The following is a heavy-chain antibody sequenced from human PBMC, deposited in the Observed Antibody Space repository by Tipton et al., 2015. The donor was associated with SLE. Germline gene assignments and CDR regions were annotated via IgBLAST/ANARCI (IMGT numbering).Heavy chain of an antibody. V-gene: IGHV3-64D*06. D-gene: IGHD2-21*02. CDR2: ISSNAGST. CDR1: GFIFSTYA. CDR3: VKDRTYCGGDCYSAEYFQD. J-gene: IGHJ1*01. Sequence: GSLRLSCSASGFIFSTYAMHWVRQAPGKGLEYVSAISSNAGSTYYVDSVKGRFTISRDNSKNTLYLQMSSLRAEDTAVYYCVKDRTYCGGDCYSAEYFQDWGQGTLVTVSS.